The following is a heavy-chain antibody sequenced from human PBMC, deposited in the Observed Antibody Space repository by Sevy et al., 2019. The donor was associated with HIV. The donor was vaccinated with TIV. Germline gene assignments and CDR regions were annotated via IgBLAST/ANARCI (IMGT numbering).Heavy chain of an antibody. CDR2: ISGSSTTI. CDR3: AISLAAAENWFDP. D-gene: IGHD6-13*01. CDR1: GFTFREYS. Sequence: GGSLRLSCVGSGFTFREYSMNWVRQAPGKGLEWFFYISGSSTTIEHADSVKGRFSISRDNAGNSVFLQMNRLRVEDTAVYYCAISLAAAENWFDPWGQGTLVTVSS. J-gene: IGHJ5*02. V-gene: IGHV3-48*01.